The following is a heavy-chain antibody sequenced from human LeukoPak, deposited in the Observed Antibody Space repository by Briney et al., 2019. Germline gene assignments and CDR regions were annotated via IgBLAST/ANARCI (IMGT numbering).Heavy chain of an antibody. Sequence: PSETLSLTCTVSGGSISSSSYYWGWIRQPPGKGLEWIGSIYYSGSTYYNPSLKSRVTISVDTSKNQFSLKLSSVTAADTAVYYCARVDRTQQLAGYWGQGTLVTVSS. CDR3: ARVDRTQQLAGY. CDR1: GGSISSSSYY. J-gene: IGHJ4*02. V-gene: IGHV4-39*01. D-gene: IGHD6-13*01. CDR2: IYYSGST.